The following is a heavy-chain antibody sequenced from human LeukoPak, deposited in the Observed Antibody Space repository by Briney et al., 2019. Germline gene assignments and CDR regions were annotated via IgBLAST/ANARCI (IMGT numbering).Heavy chain of an antibody. CDR1: GGTFSSYA. CDR2: IIPIFGTA. CDR3: ERDQGYYDIWTGYYQRYYFDY. J-gene: IGHJ4*02. Sequence: GASVKVSCKASGGTFSSYAISWVRQAPGQGLEWMGGIIPIFGTANYAQKFQGRVTITADKSTSTAYMELSSLRSEDTAVYYCERDQGYYDIWTGYYQRYYFDYWGQGTRVTVSS. V-gene: IGHV1-69*06. D-gene: IGHD3-9*01.